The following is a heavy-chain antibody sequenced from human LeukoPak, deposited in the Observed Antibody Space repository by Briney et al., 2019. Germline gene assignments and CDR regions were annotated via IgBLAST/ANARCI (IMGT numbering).Heavy chain of an antibody. CDR3: ARDQIPTDYYDSSGLDAFDI. V-gene: IGHV1-46*01. J-gene: IGHJ3*02. Sequence: AASVKVSCKASGYTFTSYYMHWVRQAPGQGLEWMGIINPSGGSTSYAQKFQGRVTMTRDMSTSTVYMELSSLRSEDTAVYYCARDQIPTDYYDSSGLDAFDIWGQGTMVTVSS. CDR2: INPSGGST. CDR1: GYTFTSYY. D-gene: IGHD3-22*01.